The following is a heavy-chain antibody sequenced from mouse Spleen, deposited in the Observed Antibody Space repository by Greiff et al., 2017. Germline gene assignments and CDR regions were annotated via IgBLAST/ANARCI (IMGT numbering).Heavy chain of an antibody. V-gene: IGHV1-52*01. J-gene: IGHJ4*01. CDR2: IDPSDSET. Sequence: VQLQQPGAELVRPGSSVKLSCKASGYTFTSYWMHWVKQRPIQGLEWIGNIDPSDSETHYNQKFKDKATLTVDKSSSTAYMQLSSLTSEDSAVYYCARWGNYDYDVWAMDYWGQGTSVTVSS. CDR1: GYTFTSYW. D-gene: IGHD2-4*01. CDR3: ARWGNYDYDVWAMDY.